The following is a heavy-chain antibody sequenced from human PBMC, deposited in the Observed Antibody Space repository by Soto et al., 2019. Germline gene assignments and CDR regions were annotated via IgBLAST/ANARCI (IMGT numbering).Heavy chain of an antibody. Sequence: GGSLRLSCAASGFTFDDYAMHWVRQAPGKGLEWVSGISWNSGSIGYADSVKGRFTISRDNSRNTVHLQMNSLRAEDTAVYYCARDGYRGQDTHPIDHGSQEPPVTVS. CDR1: GFTFDDYA. D-gene: IGHD5-12*01. V-gene: IGHV3-9*01. J-gene: IGHJ4*02. CDR3: ARDGYRGQDTHPIDH. CDR2: ISWNSGSI.